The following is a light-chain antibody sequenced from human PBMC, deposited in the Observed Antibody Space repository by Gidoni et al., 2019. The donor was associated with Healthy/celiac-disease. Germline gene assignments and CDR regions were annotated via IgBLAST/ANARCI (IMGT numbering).Light chain of an antibody. CDR3: AAWDDSLNGRV. J-gene: IGLJ2*01. CDR2: SNN. Sequence: QSVLPQPPSASGTPGQRVTISCSGSSSNIGSNTVNWYQQLPGTAPKLLIYSNNQRPSGVPDRLSGSKSGTSASLAISGLQSEDEADYYCAAWDDSLNGRVFGGGTKLTVL. V-gene: IGLV1-44*01. CDR1: SSNIGSNT.